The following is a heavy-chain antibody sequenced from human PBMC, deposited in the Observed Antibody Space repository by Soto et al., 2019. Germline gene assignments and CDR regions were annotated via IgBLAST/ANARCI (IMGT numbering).Heavy chain of an antibody. V-gene: IGHV1-18*01. CDR3: AEDDCSGGSCYPELDY. Sequence: ASVKVSCKASGYTFTSYGISWVRQAPGQGLEWMGWISAYNGNTNYAQKLQGRVTMTTDTSTSTAYMELRSLRSDDTAGDDGAEDDCSGGSCYPELDYWGQGTLVTVSS. J-gene: IGHJ4*02. CDR2: ISAYNGNT. D-gene: IGHD2-15*01. CDR1: GYTFTSYG.